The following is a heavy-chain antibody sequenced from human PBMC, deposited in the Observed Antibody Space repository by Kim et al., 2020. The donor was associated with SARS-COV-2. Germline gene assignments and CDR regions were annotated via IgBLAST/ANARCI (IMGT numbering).Heavy chain of an antibody. CDR3: ARDSDY. CDR2: FSSDDST. CDR1: GFTFSTNS. Sequence: GGSLRLSCAASGFTFSTNSMTWVRQAPGKGLEWVSIFSSDDSTYYADSVKGRFTISRDNSKNTLHLQMNSLRAEDTAVYYCARDSDYWGQGTLVTVSS. V-gene: IGHV3-53*01. J-gene: IGHJ4*02.